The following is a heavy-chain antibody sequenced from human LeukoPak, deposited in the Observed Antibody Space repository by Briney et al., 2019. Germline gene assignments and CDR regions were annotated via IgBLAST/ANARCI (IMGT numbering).Heavy chain of an antibody. J-gene: IGHJ4*02. Sequence: GGPLRLSCVASGFTFSNYGMHWVRQAPGKGLEWVSFIRNDGTKKYDGDSVKGRFTISRDNSKNTLYLQMNNLRAEDTAVYYCTSAANDYWGQGTLVTVSS. CDR3: TSAANDY. D-gene: IGHD2-2*01. CDR1: GFTFSNYG. V-gene: IGHV3-30*02. CDR2: IRNDGTKK.